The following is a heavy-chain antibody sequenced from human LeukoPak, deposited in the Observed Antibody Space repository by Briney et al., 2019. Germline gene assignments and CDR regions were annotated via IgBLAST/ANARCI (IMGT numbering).Heavy chain of an antibody. Sequence: GASVKVSCKASGGTFSSYAISWVRQAPGQGLEWMGGIIPIFGTANYAQKFQGRVTITTDESTSTACMELSSLRSEDTAVYYCAGSTYYYDSSGYSFDYWGQGTLVTVSS. CDR2: IIPIFGTA. V-gene: IGHV1-69*05. CDR3: AGSTYYYDSSGYSFDY. CDR1: GGTFSSYA. D-gene: IGHD3-22*01. J-gene: IGHJ4*02.